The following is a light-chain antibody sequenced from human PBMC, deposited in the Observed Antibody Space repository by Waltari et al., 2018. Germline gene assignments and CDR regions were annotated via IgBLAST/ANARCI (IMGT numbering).Light chain of an antibody. CDR2: EGS. CDR3: CSYASGSTII. V-gene: IGLV2-23*01. CDR1: RNDVWSYNL. Sequence: QSALTQPASVSGSPGQSIPISCTGTRNDVWSYNLVSWYQRPPVKAPELLIYEGSKRPSGVSNRFSGSKSGSTASLTISGLQAEDEADYFCCSYASGSTIIFGGGTKLTVL. J-gene: IGLJ2*01.